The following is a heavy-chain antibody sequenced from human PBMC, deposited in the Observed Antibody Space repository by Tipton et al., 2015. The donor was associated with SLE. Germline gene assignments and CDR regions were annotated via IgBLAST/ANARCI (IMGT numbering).Heavy chain of an antibody. J-gene: IGHJ4*02. CDR2: ISDDGINK. CDR3: AREADSGSYFDY. CDR1: GFTFSNYA. Sequence: SLRLSCAASGFTFSNYAMHWVRQAPGKGLEWVAIISDDGINKYYADSVKGRFTFSRDNSKNRLYLQMNSLRDEDTAVYYCAREADSGSYFDYWGQGTLVTVSS. V-gene: IGHV3-30-3*01. D-gene: IGHD1-26*01.